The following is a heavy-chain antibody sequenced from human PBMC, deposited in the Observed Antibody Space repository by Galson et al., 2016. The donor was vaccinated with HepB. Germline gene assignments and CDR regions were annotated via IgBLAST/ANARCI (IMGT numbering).Heavy chain of an antibody. CDR3: AKGAGASRPFDC. CDR2: ISADGRAT. Sequence: SLRLSCAASGFTVSNYGMAWVRQAPGKGLKWVSAISADGRATFYADSVKGRFTISRDNDKNTLYLQMNSPRAEDPAEYYCAKGAGASRPFDCWGQGTRVTVSS. V-gene: IGHV3-23*01. CDR1: GFTVSNYG. J-gene: IGHJ4*02. D-gene: IGHD6-13*01.